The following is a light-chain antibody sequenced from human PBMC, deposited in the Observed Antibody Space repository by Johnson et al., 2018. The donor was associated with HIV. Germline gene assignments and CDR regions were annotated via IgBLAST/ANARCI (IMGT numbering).Light chain of an antibody. CDR1: SSNIGNNY. CDR2: DNN. Sequence: QSVLTQPPSVSAAPGQKVTIYCSGSSSNIGNNYVSWYQQLPGTAPKLLIYDNNKRPSGIPDRFSGSKSGTSATLGITGLQTGDEADYYCGTWDSSLSAFYVFGTGTQFTVL. V-gene: IGLV1-51*01. J-gene: IGLJ1*01. CDR3: GTWDSSLSAFYV.